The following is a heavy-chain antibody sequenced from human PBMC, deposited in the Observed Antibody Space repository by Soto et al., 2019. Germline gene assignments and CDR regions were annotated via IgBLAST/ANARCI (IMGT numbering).Heavy chain of an antibody. J-gene: IGHJ5*02. CDR3: AKDVSSRRWFDP. V-gene: IGHV4-4*07. CDR2: MQHTGNT. CDR1: GASIRCYH. Sequence: QVQLQASGPGLVKPSETLSLTCAVSGASIRCYHWRWIRQPAGKGLEWIGRMQHTGNTNYNPSLKSRVTMSVDTSKNQISLKMTSVTAADTAVYFCAKDVSSRRWFDPWGQGILVIVSS. D-gene: IGHD3-16*01.